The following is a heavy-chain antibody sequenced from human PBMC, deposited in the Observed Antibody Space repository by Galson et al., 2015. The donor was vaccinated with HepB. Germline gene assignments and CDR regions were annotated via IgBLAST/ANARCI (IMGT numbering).Heavy chain of an antibody. D-gene: IGHD4-23*01. CDR2: IYSAGST. CDR3: ARGGHGGNSFSFDY. Sequence: SLRLSCAASGFTVSSNYMSWVRQAPGKGLEWVSVIYSAGSTYYADSVKGRCTISRDNSKNTLYLQMNSLRAEDTAVYYCARGGHGGNSFSFDYWGQGTLVTVPS. CDR1: GFTVSSNY. J-gene: IGHJ4*02. V-gene: IGHV3-66*02.